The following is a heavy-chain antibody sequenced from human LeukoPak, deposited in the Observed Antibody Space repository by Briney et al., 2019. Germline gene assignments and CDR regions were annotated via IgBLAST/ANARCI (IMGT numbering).Heavy chain of an antibody. CDR1: GGSIIIYY. CDR3: ARAPQANWFDP. CDR2: IYYSGGT. V-gene: IGHV4-59*01. J-gene: IGHJ5*02. Sequence: PETLSLTCTVSGGSIIIYYWSWVRHPPGKGLEWIGYIYYSGGTNYNPSLESRVTISVDTSKNQFSLKLSSVTAADTAVYYCARAPQANWFDPWGQGTLVTVSS.